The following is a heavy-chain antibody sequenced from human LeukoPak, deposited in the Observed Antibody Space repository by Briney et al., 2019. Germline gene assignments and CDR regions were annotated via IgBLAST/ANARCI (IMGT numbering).Heavy chain of an antibody. CDR2: ISGSGGST. D-gene: IGHD3-22*01. CDR3: AMTYYYDSSGYYLDY. J-gene: IGHJ4*02. V-gene: IGHV3-23*01. Sequence: GGSLRLSCAASGFTFSSYAMHWVRQAPVKVLEWVSAISGSGGSTYYADSVKGRFTISRDNSKNTLYLQMNSLRAEDTAVYYCAMTYYYDSSGYYLDYWGQGTLVTVSS. CDR1: GFTFSSYA.